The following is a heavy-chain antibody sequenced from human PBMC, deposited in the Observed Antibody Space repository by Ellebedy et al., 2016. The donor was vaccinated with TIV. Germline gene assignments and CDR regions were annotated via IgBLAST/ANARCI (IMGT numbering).Heavy chain of an antibody. CDR1: GFTFGDYA. J-gene: IGHJ4*02. CDR3: TREGAAPTGWKDY. Sequence: GESLKISCTASGFTFGDYAMSWFRQAPGKGLEWVGFIRSKAYGGTTEYAASVKGRFTISRDDSKSIAYLQMNSLKTEDTAVYYCTREGAAPTGWKDYWGQGTLVTVSS. CDR2: IRSKAYGGTT. D-gene: IGHD3-9*01. V-gene: IGHV3-49*03.